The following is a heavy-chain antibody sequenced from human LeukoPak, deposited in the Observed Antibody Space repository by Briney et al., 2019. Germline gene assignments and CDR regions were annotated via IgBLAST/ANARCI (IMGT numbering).Heavy chain of an antibody. V-gene: IGHV3-30*18. J-gene: IGHJ4*02. CDR2: ISYDGSNK. D-gene: IGHD6-13*01. CDR3: AKLPPGIAAAGTQVAGTFY. Sequence: PGGSLRLSCAASGFTFSSYAMHWVRQAPGKGLEWVAVISYDGSNKYYADSVKGRFTISRDNSKNTLYLQMNGLRAEDTAVYYCAKLPPGIAAAGTQVAGTFYWGQGTLVTVSS. CDR1: GFTFSSYA.